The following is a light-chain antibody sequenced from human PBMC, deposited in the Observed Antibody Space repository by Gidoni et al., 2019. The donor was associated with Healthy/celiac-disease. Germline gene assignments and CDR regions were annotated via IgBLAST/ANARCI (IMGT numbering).Light chain of an antibody. V-gene: IGKV1-5*03. CDR1: QSISSW. Sequence: ITMTQSPSTLSASVGDRVTITCRASQSISSWLAWYQQKPGQAPKLLIYKASSLESGVPSRFSGSGSGTEFTLTISSLQPDDFATYYCQQYNSYWYTFXQXTKLEIK. J-gene: IGKJ2*01. CDR2: KAS. CDR3: QQYNSYWYT.